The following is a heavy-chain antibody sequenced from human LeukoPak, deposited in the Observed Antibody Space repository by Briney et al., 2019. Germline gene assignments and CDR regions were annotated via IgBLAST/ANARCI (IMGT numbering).Heavy chain of an antibody. CDR1: GFTFSSYG. CDR3: AKEGSQYASSWFDH. V-gene: IGHV3-30*18. D-gene: IGHD2-2*01. CDR2: ISHDGTVT. Sequence: GGSLRLSCEASGFTFSSYGMQWVRQAPGMGPEWVSVISHDGTVTHYADSVKGRFTISRDRSTNTLYLQMDSLRVEDTAVYYCAKEGSQYASSWFDHWGQGTLVTASS. J-gene: IGHJ5*02.